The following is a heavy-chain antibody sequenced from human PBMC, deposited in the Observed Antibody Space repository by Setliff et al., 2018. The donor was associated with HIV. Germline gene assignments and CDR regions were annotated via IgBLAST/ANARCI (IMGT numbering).Heavy chain of an antibody. CDR1: GGSFSHGY. CDR2: ISHSGST. CDR3: TRQSPVAGSGAFDI. V-gene: IGHV4-34*01. J-gene: IGHJ3*02. Sequence: SETLSLTCAVYGGSFSHGYWSWIRQPPGKRLEWIGDISHSGSTNYNPSLKSRITISLETSRNQFSLRVTSVTATDTAVYYCTRQSPVAGSGAFDIWGQGTMVTVSS. D-gene: IGHD6-19*01.